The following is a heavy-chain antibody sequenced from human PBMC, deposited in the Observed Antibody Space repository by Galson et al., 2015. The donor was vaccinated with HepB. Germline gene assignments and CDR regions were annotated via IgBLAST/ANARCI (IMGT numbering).Heavy chain of an antibody. V-gene: IGHV1-69*13. CDR1: GGTFSSYA. CDR2: IIPIFSTA. J-gene: IGHJ6*02. Sequence: SVKVSCKASGGTFSSYAISWVRQAPGQGLEWMGGIIPIFSTANYAQKFQGRVTITADESTSTAYMELSSLRSEDTAVYYCASGLYSHGYYYGMDVWGQGTTVTVSS. D-gene: IGHD4-11*01. CDR3: ASGLYSHGYYYGMDV.